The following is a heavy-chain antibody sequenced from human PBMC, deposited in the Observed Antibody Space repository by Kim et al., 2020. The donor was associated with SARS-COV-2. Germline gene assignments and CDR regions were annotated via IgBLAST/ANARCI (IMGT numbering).Heavy chain of an antibody. CDR1: GGSLSSSSYY. Sequence: SETLSLTCTVSGGSLSSSSYYWGWIRQAPGKGLEWIGTAYYSGNIYYNPSLKSRVTISVDTSKNQFSLKLGSVTAADTAVYYCARHQRYSTAWYVAFYYYYMDVWGKGTTVIVSS. J-gene: IGHJ6*03. CDR3: ARHQRYSTAWYVAFYYYYMDV. D-gene: IGHD6-19*01. CDR2: AYYSGNI. V-gene: IGHV4-39*01.